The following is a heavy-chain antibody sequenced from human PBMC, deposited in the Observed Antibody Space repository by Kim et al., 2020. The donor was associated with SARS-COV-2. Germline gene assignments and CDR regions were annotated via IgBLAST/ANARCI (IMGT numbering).Heavy chain of an antibody. Sequence: ASVKVSCKASGYTFTSYYMHWVRQAPGQGLEWMGIINPSGGSTSYAQKFQGRVTMTRDTSTSTVYMELRSLRSEDTAVYYCARDNPDYGSGYGMDVWGQGTTVTVSS. CDR1: GYTFTSYY. D-gene: IGHD3-10*01. CDR3: ARDNPDYGSGYGMDV. J-gene: IGHJ6*02. V-gene: IGHV1-46*01. CDR2: INPSGGST.